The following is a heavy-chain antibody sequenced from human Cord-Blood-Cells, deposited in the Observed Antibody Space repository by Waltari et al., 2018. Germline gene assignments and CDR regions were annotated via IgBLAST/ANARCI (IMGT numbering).Heavy chain of an antibody. CDR1: GFTFSSYA. D-gene: IGHD3-3*01. CDR2: ISGSGGST. Sequence: EVQLLESGGGLVQPGGSLRLSCAASGFTFSSYAMSWVRQAPGKGLEWVSAISGSGGSTYYADSVEGRFTISRDNSKNTLYLQMNSLRAEDTAVYYCAKEPKREWLSVYYFDYWGQGTLVTVSS. J-gene: IGHJ4*02. V-gene: IGHV3-23*01. CDR3: AKEPKREWLSVYYFDY.